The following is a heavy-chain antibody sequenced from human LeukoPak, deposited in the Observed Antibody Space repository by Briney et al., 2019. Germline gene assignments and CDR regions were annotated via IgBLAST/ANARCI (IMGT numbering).Heavy chain of an antibody. CDR2: IYHSGST. CDR3: ARDSGGNYHDY. D-gene: IGHD4-23*01. V-gene: IGHV4-4*02. J-gene: IGHJ4*02. CDR1: GGSISSSNW. Sequence: SETLSLTCAVSGGSISSSNWWSWVRQPPGKGLEWIGEIYHSGSTNYNPSLKSRVTISADKSKNQFSLKLNSVTAADTAVYYCARDSGGNYHDYWGQAILVTVSS.